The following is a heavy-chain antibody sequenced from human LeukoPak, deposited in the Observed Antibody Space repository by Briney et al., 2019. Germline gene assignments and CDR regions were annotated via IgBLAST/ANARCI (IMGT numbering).Heavy chain of an antibody. CDR3: ARGADSSGYYSIFYFDY. J-gene: IGHJ4*02. CDR1: GFTVSSNY. Sequence: GGSLRLSCAASGFTVSSNYMSWVRQAPGKGLEWVSVIYSGGSTFYADSVKGRLSISRDNSKNTLYLQMNSLRAEDTAVYYCARGADSSGYYSIFYFDYWGQGTLVTVSS. CDR2: IYSGGST. V-gene: IGHV3-53*01. D-gene: IGHD3-22*01.